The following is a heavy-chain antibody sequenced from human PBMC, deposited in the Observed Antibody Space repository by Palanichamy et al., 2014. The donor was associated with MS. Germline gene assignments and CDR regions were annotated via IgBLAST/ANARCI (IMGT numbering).Heavy chain of an antibody. D-gene: IGHD1-7*01. CDR3: ARHLGNWNYGNWYFDL. CDR1: DSPSVATT. V-gene: IGHV3-66*04. J-gene: IGHJ2*01. CDR2: IYSGGTT. Sequence: EVQLVDVWGRLGPAWGVPETLLCQPLDSPSVATTMSWVRQAPGKGLEWVSVIYSGGTTYYADSVKGRFTISRDNSKNTLYLQMNSLRAEDTAVYYCARHLGNWNYGNWYFDLWGRGTLVTVSS.